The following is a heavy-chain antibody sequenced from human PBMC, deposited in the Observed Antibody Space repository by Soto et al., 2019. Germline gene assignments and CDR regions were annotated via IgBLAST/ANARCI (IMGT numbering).Heavy chain of an antibody. J-gene: IGHJ3*02. CDR1: GYTFTGYY. Sequence: ASVKVSCKASGYTFTGYYMHWVRQAPGQGLEWMGWINPNSGGTNYAQKFQGWVTMTRDTSISTAYMELSRLRSDDTAVYYCARDMLRWYDYAWGSYRSVAFDIWGQGTMVTVSS. CDR2: INPNSGGT. D-gene: IGHD3-16*02. V-gene: IGHV1-2*04. CDR3: ARDMLRWYDYAWGSYRSVAFDI.